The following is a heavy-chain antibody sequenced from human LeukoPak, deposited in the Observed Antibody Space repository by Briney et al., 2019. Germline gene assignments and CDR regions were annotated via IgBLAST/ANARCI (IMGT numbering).Heavy chain of an antibody. V-gene: IGHV3-49*03. CDR3: TRGASPDILTGDY. J-gene: IGHJ4*02. Sequence: GGSLRLSCTSSTFTFGDYAINWIRQAPGKGLEWVGFIRRKVYGGTPEYAASVKGRFTISRDDSKSIAYLQMNSLKTEDTAVYYCTRGASPDILTGDYWGQGTLSPSPQ. CDR1: TFTFGDYA. CDR2: IRRKVYGGTP. D-gene: IGHD3-9*01.